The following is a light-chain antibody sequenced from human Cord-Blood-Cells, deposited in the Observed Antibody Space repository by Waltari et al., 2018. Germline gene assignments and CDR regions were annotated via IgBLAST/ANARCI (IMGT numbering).Light chain of an antibody. CDR2: DVS. CDR1: SSDVGGYNY. CDR3: SSYTSSSTVV. Sequence: QSALTQPASVSGSPGQSIPISCPVTSSDVGGYNYVSWYQQHPGKAPKLMIYDVSNRPSGVSNRFSGSKSGNTASLTISGLQAEDEADYYCSSYTSSSTVVFGGGTKLTVL. V-gene: IGLV2-14*01. J-gene: IGLJ2*01.